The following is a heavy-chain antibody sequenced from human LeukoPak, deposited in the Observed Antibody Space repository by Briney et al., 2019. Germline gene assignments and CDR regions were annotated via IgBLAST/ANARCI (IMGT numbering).Heavy chain of an antibody. V-gene: IGHV4-34*03. Sequence: PSETLSLTCAVYGGSFSGYYWSWIRQPPGKGLEWIGEINHSGSTNYNPSLKSRVTISVDTSKNQFSLNLSSVTAADTAVYYCXXXXXXXXXXNPYYYYYMDVWGKGTTVTVSS. D-gene: IGHD1-1*01. CDR3: XXXXXXXXXXNPYYYYYMDV. CDR2: INHSGST. J-gene: IGHJ6*03. CDR1: GGSFSGYY.